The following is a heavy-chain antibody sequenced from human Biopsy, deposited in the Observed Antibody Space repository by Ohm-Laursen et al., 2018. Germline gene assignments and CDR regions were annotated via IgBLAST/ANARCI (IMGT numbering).Heavy chain of an antibody. D-gene: IGHD3-22*01. CDR2: INLNNDNT. CDR3: ARGPRGLVVIATTALYFDY. V-gene: IGHV1-46*01. J-gene: IGHJ4*02. CDR1: GYTFTSYY. Sequence: SVSPSCNLSGYTFTSYYLHSVRHAPGHGLGWMGRINLNNDNTAYAQKFQGRITMTKDTSTSTVYMDLSSLTFHESAVYYCARGPRGLVVIATTALYFDYWGQGNLVTVSS.